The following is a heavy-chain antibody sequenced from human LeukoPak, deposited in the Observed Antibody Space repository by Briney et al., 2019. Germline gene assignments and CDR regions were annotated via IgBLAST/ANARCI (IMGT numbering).Heavy chain of an antibody. V-gene: IGHV4-61*02. CDR1: GGSIGSGSYY. CDR2: IHTSGST. J-gene: IGHJ3*02. Sequence: SETLSLTCTVSGGSIGSGSYYWSWIRQPAGKGLEWIGRIHTSGSTNYNPSLKSRVTISLDTSKNQFSLKLSSVTAADTAVYYCARDSPETSDVFDIWGQGTMVTVSS. D-gene: IGHD1-14*01. CDR3: ARDSPETSDVFDI.